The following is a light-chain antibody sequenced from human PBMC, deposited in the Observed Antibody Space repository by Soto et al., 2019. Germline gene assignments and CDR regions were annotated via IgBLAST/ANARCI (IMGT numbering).Light chain of an antibody. J-gene: IGKJ4*01. Sequence: EIVLTQSPGTLSLSPGERATLSCRASQSVSSSYLAWYQQKPGQAPRLLIYGASSRPTGIPDRFSGSGSGTDFTLTISRLEPEDFAVYYCQQYGSSRTFGGGTKVDIK. CDR1: QSVSSSY. V-gene: IGKV3-20*01. CDR2: GAS. CDR3: QQYGSSRT.